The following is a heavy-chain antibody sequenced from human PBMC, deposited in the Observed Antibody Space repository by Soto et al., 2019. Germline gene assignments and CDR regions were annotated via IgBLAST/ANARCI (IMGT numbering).Heavy chain of an antibody. D-gene: IGHD3-22*01. Sequence: GGGPRTPPGGPWFTFIKTWENLGRPAPGKGLEWVGRIKSKTDGGTTDYAEPVKGRFAISRDDSNNMVYLQMNSLKIEDTAVYYCTTDSYSTIIIVRFDYWGHGTLVTVSS. V-gene: IGHV3-15*07. J-gene: IGHJ4*01. CDR2: IKSKTDGGTT. CDR1: WFTFIKTW. CDR3: TTDSYSTIIIVRFDY.